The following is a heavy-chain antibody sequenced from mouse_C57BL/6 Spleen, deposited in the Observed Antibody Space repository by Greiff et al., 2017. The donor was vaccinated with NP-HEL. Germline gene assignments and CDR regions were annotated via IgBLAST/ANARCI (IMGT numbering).Heavy chain of an antibody. D-gene: IGHD3-3*01. CDR3: ARGGGRGENYWYFDV. Sequence: QVQLQQPGAELVKPGASVKMSCKASGYTFTSYWITWVKQRPGQGLEWIGDIYPGSGSTNYNEKFKSKATLTVDTSSSTAYMQLSSLTSEDSAVYYWARGGGRGENYWYFDVWGTGTTVTVSS. CDR1: GYTFTSYW. V-gene: IGHV1-55*01. CDR2: IYPGSGST. J-gene: IGHJ1*03.